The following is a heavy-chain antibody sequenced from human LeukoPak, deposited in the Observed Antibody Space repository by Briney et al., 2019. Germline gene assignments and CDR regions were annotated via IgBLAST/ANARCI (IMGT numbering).Heavy chain of an antibody. CDR1: GFTFSSYA. Sequence: GGSLRLSCAASGFTFSSYAMHWVRQAPGKGLEWVAVISYDGSNKYYADSVKGRFTISRDNSKNTLYLQMNSLRAEDTAVYHCARVLPLRYFDWPLGGDDAFDIWGQGTMVTVSS. J-gene: IGHJ3*02. D-gene: IGHD3-9*01. CDR3: ARVLPLRYFDWPLGGDDAFDI. V-gene: IGHV3-30-3*01. CDR2: ISYDGSNK.